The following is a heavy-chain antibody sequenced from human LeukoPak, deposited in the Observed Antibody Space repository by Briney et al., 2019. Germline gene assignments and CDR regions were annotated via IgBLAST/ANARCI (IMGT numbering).Heavy chain of an antibody. CDR1: GYTFTSYG. D-gene: IGHD3-22*01. J-gene: IGHJ4*02. V-gene: IGHV1-18*01. Sequence: ASVKVSCKASGYTFTSYGISWVRQAPGQGLEWMGWISAYNGNTNYAQKLQGRVTMTTDISTSTAYMELRSLRSDDTAVYYCAREYYDLYYFDYWGQGTLVTVSS. CDR3: AREYYDLYYFDY. CDR2: ISAYNGNT.